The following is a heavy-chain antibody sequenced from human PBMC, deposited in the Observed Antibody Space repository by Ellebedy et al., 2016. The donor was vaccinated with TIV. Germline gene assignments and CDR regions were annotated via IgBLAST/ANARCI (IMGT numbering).Heavy chain of an antibody. CDR2: IIPIFGTA. V-gene: IGHV1-69*13. CDR1: GGTFSSYA. Sequence: SVKVSCXTSGGTFSSYAISWVRQAPGQGLEWMGGIIPIFGTANYAQKFQGRVTITADESTSTAYMELSSLRSEDTAVYYCARDLYSSGWYRPNWFDPWGQGTLVTVSS. D-gene: IGHD6-19*01. J-gene: IGHJ5*02. CDR3: ARDLYSSGWYRPNWFDP.